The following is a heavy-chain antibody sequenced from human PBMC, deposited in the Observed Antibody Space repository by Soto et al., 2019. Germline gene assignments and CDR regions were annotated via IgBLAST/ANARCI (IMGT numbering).Heavy chain of an antibody. CDR1: GYTFTGYY. D-gene: IGHD5-18*01. CDR2: INPNSGGT. J-gene: IGHJ4*02. V-gene: IGHV1-2*04. Sequence: ASVKVSGKASGYTFTGYYMHWVRQAPGQGLEWMGWINPNSGGTNYAQKFQGWVTMTRDTSISTAYMELSRLRSDDTAVYYCARDFDVDTAMAMGYWGQGTLVTVSS. CDR3: ARDFDVDTAMAMGY.